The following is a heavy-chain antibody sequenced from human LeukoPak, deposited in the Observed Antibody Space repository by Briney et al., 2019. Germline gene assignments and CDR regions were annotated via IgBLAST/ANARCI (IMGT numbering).Heavy chain of an antibody. CDR1: GFTFDDYA. CDR3: ARGRGGGYSCGYFTPRYYYYMDV. V-gene: IGHV3-9*01. D-gene: IGHD5-18*01. CDR2: INWNSDSI. Sequence: GGSLRLSCAVSGFTFDDYAMHWVRQVPGKGLEWVSGINWNSDSIGYADSVKGRFTTSRDNAKNTLYLQMNSLRAEDTAVYYCARGRGGGYSCGYFTPRYYYYMDVWGKGTTVTVSS. J-gene: IGHJ6*03.